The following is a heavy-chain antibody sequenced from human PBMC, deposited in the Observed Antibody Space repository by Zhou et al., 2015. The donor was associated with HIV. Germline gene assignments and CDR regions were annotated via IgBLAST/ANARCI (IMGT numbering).Heavy chain of an antibody. V-gene: IGHV1-69*06. D-gene: IGHD3-3*02. CDR3: ARRSDISDYFDY. J-gene: IGHJ4*02. CDR2: IIPMFGTA. Sequence: QVQLVQSGAEVKKPGSSVKVSCKASGGAFSSYAISWVRQAPGQGLDWMGGIIPMFGTANYAQKFQGRVTLTADRSTNTAYMEMRSLRSEDTAVYYCARRSDISDYFDYWGQGTLVTVSS. CDR1: GGAFSSYA.